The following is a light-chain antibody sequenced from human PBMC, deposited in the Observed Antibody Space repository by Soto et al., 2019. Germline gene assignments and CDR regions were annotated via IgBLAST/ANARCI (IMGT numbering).Light chain of an antibody. CDR1: SSDVVGYNY. CDR2: EVS. CDR3: SSYAGRNNLLYV. J-gene: IGLJ1*01. V-gene: IGLV2-8*01. Sequence: QSALTQPPSASGSPGQSVTISCTGTSSDVVGYNYVSWYQQHPGKAPKLMIYEVSKRPSGVPDRFSGSKSGNTASLTVSGLQAEDEVDYYCSSYAGRNNLLYVSGTGTKVTDL.